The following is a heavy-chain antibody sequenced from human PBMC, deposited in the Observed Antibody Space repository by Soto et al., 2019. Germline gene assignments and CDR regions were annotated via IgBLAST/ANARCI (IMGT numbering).Heavy chain of an antibody. CDR2: ISAYNGNT. CDR3: ARGYCSGGSCRYYYYYYMDV. CDR1: GYTFTSYG. J-gene: IGHJ6*03. D-gene: IGHD2-15*01. Sequence: QVQLVQSGAEVKKPGASVKVSCKASGYTFTSYGISWVRQAPGQGLEWMGWISAYNGNTNYAQKLQGRVTMTTDTATRTAYRELRSLRSEDTAVYYCARGYCSGGSCRYYYYYYMDVWGKGSTVTVSS. V-gene: IGHV1-18*01.